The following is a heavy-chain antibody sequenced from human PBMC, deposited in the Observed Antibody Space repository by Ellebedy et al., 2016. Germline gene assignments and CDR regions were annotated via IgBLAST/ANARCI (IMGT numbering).Heavy chain of an antibody. D-gene: IGHD5/OR15-5a*01. CDR3: VSEGFHF. Sequence: GESLKISCAVSGFTFSRFAMNWVRQAPGKGLEWVSIISNTGGITNYADSVKGRLTISRDNSKNTLYLQMYSLRVEDTAIYYCVSEGFHFWGQGTLVSVSS. CDR1: GFTFSRFA. V-gene: IGHV3-23*01. J-gene: IGHJ4*02. CDR2: ISNTGGIT.